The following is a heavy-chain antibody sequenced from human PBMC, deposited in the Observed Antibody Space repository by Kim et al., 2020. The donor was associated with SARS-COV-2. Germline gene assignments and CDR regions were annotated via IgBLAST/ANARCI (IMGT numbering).Heavy chain of an antibody. D-gene: IGHD1-26*01. V-gene: IGHV3-21*01. Sequence: YADSVKGRFTISRDNAKNSLYLQMNSLRAEDTVVYYCARLGYSGSSFDYWGQGTLVTVSS. CDR3: ARLGYSGSSFDY. J-gene: IGHJ4*02.